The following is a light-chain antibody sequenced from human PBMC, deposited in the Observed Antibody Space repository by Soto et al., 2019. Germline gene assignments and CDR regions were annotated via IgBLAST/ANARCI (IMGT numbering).Light chain of an antibody. CDR3: GTWDSSLSVYV. Sequence: VLTQPPSVSAAPGQKVTISCSGSSSNIGNNYVSWYQQLPGTAPKLLIYENNKRPSGIRDRFSGSKSGTSATLGITGLQNGDEADYYCGTWDSSLSVYVFGPGTKLTVL. CDR2: ENN. V-gene: IGLV1-51*01. J-gene: IGLJ1*01. CDR1: SSNIGNNY.